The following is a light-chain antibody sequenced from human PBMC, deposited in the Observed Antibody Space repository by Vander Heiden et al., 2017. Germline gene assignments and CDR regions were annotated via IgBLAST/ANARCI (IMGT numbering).Light chain of an antibody. Sequence: VSGAPGQRVTISCTGSSSNIGAGYDVHWYQQLPGTAPKLLIFGDTNRPSGVPDRFSGSKSGTSASLAITGLQAEDEAVYYCQSYDSSLSGSYVFGSGTKVTVL. CDR2: GDT. J-gene: IGLJ1*01. CDR1: SSNIGAGYD. CDR3: QSYDSSLSGSYV. V-gene: IGLV1-40*01.